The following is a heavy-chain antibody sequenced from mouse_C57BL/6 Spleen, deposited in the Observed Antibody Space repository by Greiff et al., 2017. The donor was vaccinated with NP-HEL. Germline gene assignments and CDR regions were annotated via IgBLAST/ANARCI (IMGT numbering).Heavy chain of an antibody. J-gene: IGHJ1*03. D-gene: IGHD1-1*01. CDR1: GYSITSGYY. Sequence: EVKVEESGPGLVKPSQSLSLTCSVTGYSITSGYYWNWIRQFPGNKLEWMGYISYDGSNNYNPSLKNRISITRDTSKNQFFLKLNSVTTEDTATYYCARGGYGSSSRYFDVWGTGTTVTVSS. CDR2: ISYDGSN. CDR3: ARGGYGSSSRYFDV. V-gene: IGHV3-6*01.